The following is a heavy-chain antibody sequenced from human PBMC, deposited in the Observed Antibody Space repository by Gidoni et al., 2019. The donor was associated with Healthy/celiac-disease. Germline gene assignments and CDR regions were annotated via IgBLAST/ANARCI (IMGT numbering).Heavy chain of an antibody. CDR2: ISWNSGSI. CDR3: AKVDSSGYYGSPDY. CDR1: GFTFDDYA. V-gene: IGHV3-9*01. J-gene: IGHJ4*02. Sequence: LRLSCAASGFTFDDYAMHWVRQAPGKGLEWVSGISWNSGSIGYADSVKGRFTISRDNAKNSLYLQMNSLRAEDTALYYCAKVDSSGYYGSPDYWGQGTLVTVSS. D-gene: IGHD3-22*01.